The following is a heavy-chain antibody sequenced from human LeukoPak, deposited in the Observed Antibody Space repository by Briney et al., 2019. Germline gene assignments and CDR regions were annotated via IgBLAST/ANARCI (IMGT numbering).Heavy chain of an antibody. Sequence: SQTLSLTCTVSGVSISSSDYYWSWIRQPPGKGLEWIGYMYYSGSTYYNPSLKSRVTISLDTSKNQFSLKLSSVTAADTAVYYCARPYYYDSRIDPWGQGTLVTVSS. CDR1: GVSISSSDYY. CDR3: ARPYYYDSRIDP. D-gene: IGHD3-22*01. J-gene: IGHJ5*02. CDR2: MYYSGST. V-gene: IGHV4-30-4*01.